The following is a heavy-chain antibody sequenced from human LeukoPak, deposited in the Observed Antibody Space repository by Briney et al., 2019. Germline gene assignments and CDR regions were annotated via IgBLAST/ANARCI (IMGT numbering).Heavy chain of an antibody. V-gene: IGHV3-48*01. J-gene: IGHJ4*02. CDR3: ARGGPSYGDYSFDY. CDR2: ISSSSSTI. CDR1: GFTFSSYS. Sequence: GGSLRLSCAASGFTFSSYSMNWVRQAPGKWLEWVSYISSSSSTIYYADSVKGRFTISRDNAKNSLYLQMNSLRAEDTAVYYCARGGPSYGDYSFDYWGQGTLVTVSS. D-gene: IGHD4-17*01.